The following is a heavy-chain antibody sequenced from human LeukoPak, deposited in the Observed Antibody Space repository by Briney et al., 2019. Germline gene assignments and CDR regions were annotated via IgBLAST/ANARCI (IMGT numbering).Heavy chain of an antibody. CDR2: INMDGTTI. CDR3: ARVSRGSYHFEY. D-gene: IGHD1-26*01. Sequence: GGSLGLSCAASGFTFSSYWMHWVRQGPGKGLEWVSRINMDGTTISYADSVKGRFTISRDNAKNTLYLQMSSLRAEDTAVYYCARVSRGSYHFEYWGQGALVTVSS. J-gene: IGHJ4*02. CDR1: GFTFSSYW. V-gene: IGHV3-74*01.